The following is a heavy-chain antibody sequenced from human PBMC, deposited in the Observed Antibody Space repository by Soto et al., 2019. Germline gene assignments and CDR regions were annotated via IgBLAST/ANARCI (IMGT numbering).Heavy chain of an antibody. D-gene: IGHD3-9*01. V-gene: IGHV3-23*01. Sequence: GGSLRLSCAASGFTFSSYAMSWVRQAPGKGLEWVSAISGSGGSTSYAGSVKGRFTISRDNSKNTLYLQMNSLGAEDTAVYYCAKSYYDILTGSGLYYYYYMDVWGKGTTVTVSS. CDR3: AKSYYDILTGSGLYYYYYMDV. CDR2: ISGSGGST. CDR1: GFTFSSYA. J-gene: IGHJ6*03.